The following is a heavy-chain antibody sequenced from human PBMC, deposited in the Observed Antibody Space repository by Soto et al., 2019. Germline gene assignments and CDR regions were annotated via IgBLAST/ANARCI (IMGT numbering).Heavy chain of an antibody. Sequence: PGGSLRLSCAASGFTFSSYAMSWVRQAPGKGLEWVSAITGSGGSTYYADSVKGRFTISRDNSKNTLYLQMNSLRVEDTAVYYCARSHSSSSHYYYGMDVWGQGTTVTVSS. CDR2: ITGSGGST. D-gene: IGHD6-6*01. CDR3: ARSHSSSSHYYYGMDV. V-gene: IGHV3-23*01. J-gene: IGHJ6*02. CDR1: GFTFSSYA.